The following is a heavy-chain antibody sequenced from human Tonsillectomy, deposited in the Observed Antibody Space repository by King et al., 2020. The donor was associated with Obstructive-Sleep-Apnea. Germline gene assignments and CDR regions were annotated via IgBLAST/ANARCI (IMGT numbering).Heavy chain of an antibody. J-gene: IGHJ4*02. V-gene: IGHV3-33*01. Sequence: VQLVESGGGVVQPGRSLRLSCAASGFTFSSYGMHWVRQAPGKGLEWVAVIWYDGSNKYYADSVKGRFTISRDNSKNTLYLQMNSLRAEDTAVYYCARDGRYSSYDGFDYWGQGTLVTVSS. CDR2: IWYDGSNK. CDR3: ARDGRYSSYDGFDY. CDR1: GFTFSSYG. D-gene: IGHD5-12*01.